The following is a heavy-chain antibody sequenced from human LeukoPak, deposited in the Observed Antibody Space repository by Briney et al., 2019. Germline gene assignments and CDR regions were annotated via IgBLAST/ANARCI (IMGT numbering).Heavy chain of an antibody. J-gene: IGHJ6*04. CDR2: IRQDGSEK. CDR1: GFTFSSYW. Sequence: GGSLRLSCEASGFTFSSYWMSWVRQDPGKGLEWVANIRQDGSEKYYVDSVKGRFTISRDNAKNSLYLQMNSLRAEDTAVYYCARGLRGGSWGMDVWGKGTTVTVSS. V-gene: IGHV3-7*03. D-gene: IGHD2-15*01. CDR3: ARGLRGGSWGMDV.